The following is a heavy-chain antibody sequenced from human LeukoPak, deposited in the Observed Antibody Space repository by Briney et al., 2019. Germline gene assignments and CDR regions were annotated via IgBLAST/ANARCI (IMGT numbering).Heavy chain of an antibody. CDR1: GYTFTGYY. CDR2: INPNSGGT. D-gene: IGHD2-21*02. Sequence: GASVKVSCKASGYTFTGYYMHWVRQAPGQGLEWMGWINPNSGGTNYAQKFQGRVTMTTDTATNTAYMELRNLRSDDTAVYFCARNRIVVVTAIWDFAYWGQGTLVTVSS. CDR3: ARNRIVVVTAIWDFAY. J-gene: IGHJ4*02. V-gene: IGHV1-2*02.